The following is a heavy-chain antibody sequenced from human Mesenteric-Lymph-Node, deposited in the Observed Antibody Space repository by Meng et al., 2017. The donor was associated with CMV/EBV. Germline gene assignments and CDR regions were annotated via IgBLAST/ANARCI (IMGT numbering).Heavy chain of an antibody. CDR2: IYYSGST. Sequence: SETLSLTCTVSGYSISSGYYWGWIRQPPGKGLEWIVSIYYSGSTYYNPSLKSRVTISVDTSKNQFSLKLSSVTAADTAVYYCAREPRAGLAAPISRYGMDVWGQGTTVTVSS. J-gene: IGHJ6*02. CDR3: AREPRAGLAAPISRYGMDV. D-gene: IGHD6-13*01. CDR1: GYSISSGYY. V-gene: IGHV4-38-2*02.